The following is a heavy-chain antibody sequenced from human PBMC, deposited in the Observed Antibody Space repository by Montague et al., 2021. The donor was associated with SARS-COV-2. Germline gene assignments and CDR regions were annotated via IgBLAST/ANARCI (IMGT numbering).Heavy chain of an antibody. CDR1: GFSLSTSGMC. Sequence: PALVKPTKTLTLTCTFSGFSLSTSGMCVSRIRQPPGKALEWLALIDWDDDKYYSTSLKTRLTISKDTSKNQVVLTMTNMDPVDTATYYCARIRYDILTGYYYGMDVWGQGTTVTVSS. D-gene: IGHD3-9*01. J-gene: IGHJ6*02. CDR2: IDWDDDK. CDR3: ARIRYDILTGYYYGMDV. V-gene: IGHV2-70*01.